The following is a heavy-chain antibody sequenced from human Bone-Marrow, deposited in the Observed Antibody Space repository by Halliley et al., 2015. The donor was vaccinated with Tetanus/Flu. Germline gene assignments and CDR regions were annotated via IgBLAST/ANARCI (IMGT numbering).Heavy chain of an antibody. Sequence: LRLSCTVSGGSISSSSYYWGWIRQPPGKGLEWIGSIDYNGRTFHNPSLKSRVTISLDTSKNQFSLRLSSVTAADTAMYYCARHWAAAGPGDDWGQGTLVTVSS. D-gene: IGHD6-13*01. CDR1: GGSISSSSYY. J-gene: IGHJ4*02. CDR2: IDYNGRT. V-gene: IGHV4-39*01. CDR3: ARHWAAAGPGDD.